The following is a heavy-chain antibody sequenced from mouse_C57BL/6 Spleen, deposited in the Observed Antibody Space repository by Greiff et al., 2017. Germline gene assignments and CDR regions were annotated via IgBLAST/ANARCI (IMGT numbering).Heavy chain of an antibody. J-gene: IGHJ3*01. CDR3: ARGIYYYGSSYVAWFAY. Sequence: VQLQQSGPELVKPGASVKISCKASGYTFTDYYMNWVKQSHGKSLEWIGDINPNNGGTSYNQKFKGKATLTVDKSSSTAYMELRSLTSEDSAVYYCARGIYYYGSSYVAWFAYWGQGTLVTVSA. CDR2: INPNNGGT. D-gene: IGHD1-1*01. CDR1: GYTFTDYY. V-gene: IGHV1-26*01.